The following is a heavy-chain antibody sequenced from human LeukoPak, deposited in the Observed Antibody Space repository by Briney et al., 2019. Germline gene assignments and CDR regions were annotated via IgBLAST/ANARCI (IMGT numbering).Heavy chain of an antibody. Sequence: SETLSLTCTVSGGSISSSSYNWGWIRQPPGKGLEWIGSIYYSGSTYYKPSLKSRVTISIDTSKNQLSLRLTSVTAADTAVYYCARKGISAVGATYDAFDIWGQGTMVTVSS. CDR1: GGSISSSSYN. CDR2: IYYSGST. D-gene: IGHD1-26*01. CDR3: ARKGISAVGATYDAFDI. J-gene: IGHJ3*02. V-gene: IGHV4-39*01.